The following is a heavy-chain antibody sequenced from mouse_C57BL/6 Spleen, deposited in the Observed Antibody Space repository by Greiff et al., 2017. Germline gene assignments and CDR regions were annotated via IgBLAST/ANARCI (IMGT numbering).Heavy chain of an antibody. J-gene: IGHJ3*01. CDR3: ARDGLYYYGSSPWFAY. Sequence: EVQVVESGGGLVKPGGSLKLSCAASGFTFSSYAMSWVRQTPEKRLEWVATISDGGSYTYYPDNVKGRFTISRDNAKNNLYLQMSHLKSEDTAMYYCARDGLYYYGSSPWFAYWGQGTLGTVSA. CDR2: ISDGGSYT. V-gene: IGHV5-4*01. D-gene: IGHD1-1*01. CDR1: GFTFSSYA.